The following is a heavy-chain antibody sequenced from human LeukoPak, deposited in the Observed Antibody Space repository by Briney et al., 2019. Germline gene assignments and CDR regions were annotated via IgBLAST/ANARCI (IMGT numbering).Heavy chain of an antibody. J-gene: IGHJ4*02. CDR1: GFTFSSYE. Sequence: GGSLRLSCAASGFTFSSYEMNWVRQAPGKGLEWVSYISSSGSTIYYAGSVKGRFTISRDNAKNSLYLQMNSLRAEDTAVYYCSRVSYYGSGSYRDYWGQGTLVTVSS. CDR2: ISSSGSTI. D-gene: IGHD3-10*01. V-gene: IGHV3-48*03. CDR3: SRVSYYGSGSYRDY.